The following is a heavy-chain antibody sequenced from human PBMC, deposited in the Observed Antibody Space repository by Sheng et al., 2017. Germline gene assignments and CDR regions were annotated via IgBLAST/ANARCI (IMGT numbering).Heavy chain of an antibody. V-gene: IGHV3-53*01. J-gene: IGHJ6*03. CDR3: AREDPHNYYYMDV. Sequence: EVQLVESGGGLIQPGGSLRLSCAASGFTVSSNYMSWVRQAPGKGLEWVSVIYSGGSTNYADSVKGRFTISRDNSKNTLYLQMNSLRAEDTAVYYCAREDPHNYYYMDVWGQGTTVTV. CDR1: GFTVSSNY. CDR2: IYSGGST.